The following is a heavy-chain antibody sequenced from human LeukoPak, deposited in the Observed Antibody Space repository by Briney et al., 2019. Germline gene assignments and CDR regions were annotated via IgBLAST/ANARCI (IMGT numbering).Heavy chain of an antibody. Sequence: PGGSLRLSCAASGFTVSSNYMSWVRQAPGKGLEWVSVIYSGGSTYYADSVKGRFTISRDNSKNTLYLQMNSLRAADTAVYYCARDLDGYNSYWGQGTLVTVSS. CDR3: ARDLDGYNSY. J-gene: IGHJ4*02. D-gene: IGHD5-24*01. CDR2: IYSGGST. CDR1: GFTVSSNY. V-gene: IGHV3-53*05.